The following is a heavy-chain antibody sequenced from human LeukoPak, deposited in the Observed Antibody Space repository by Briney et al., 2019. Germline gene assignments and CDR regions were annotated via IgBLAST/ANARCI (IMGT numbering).Heavy chain of an antibody. Sequence: GGSLRLSCAASGFTFSSYSMNWVRQAPGKGLEWVSSISSSSSYIYYADSVKGRFTISRDNAKNSLYVQMNSLRAEDTAVYYCARALYGSGSPSDYWGQGTLVTVSS. V-gene: IGHV3-21*01. CDR2: ISSSSSYI. CDR3: ARALYGSGSPSDY. CDR1: GFTFSSYS. J-gene: IGHJ4*02. D-gene: IGHD3-10*01.